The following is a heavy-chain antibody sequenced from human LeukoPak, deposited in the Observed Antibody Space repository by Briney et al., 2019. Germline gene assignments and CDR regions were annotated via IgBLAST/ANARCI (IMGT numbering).Heavy chain of an antibody. V-gene: IGHV3-74*01. Sequence: GGSLRLSCAASGFTFSSYWMHWVRQAPGKGLVWVSRINSDGSSTSYADSVKGRFTISRDNAKNSLYLQMNSLRAEDTAVYYCASGRQVGARGAFDIWGQGTMVTVSS. CDR1: GFTFSSYW. CDR3: ASGRQVGARGAFDI. CDR2: INSDGSST. D-gene: IGHD1-26*01. J-gene: IGHJ3*02.